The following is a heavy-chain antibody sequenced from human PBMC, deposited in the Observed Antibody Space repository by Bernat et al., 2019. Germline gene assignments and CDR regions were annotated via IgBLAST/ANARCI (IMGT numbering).Heavy chain of an antibody. V-gene: IGHV4-39*01. D-gene: IGHD3-3*01. J-gene: IGHJ3*02. CDR2: IYYSGNT. CDR3: ATPRYYDFWSGYLKPHDAFDI. CDR1: GGSISSSSYY. Sequence: QLQLQESGPGLVKPSETLSLTCTVSGGSISSSSYYWGWIRQPPGKGLEWIGSIYYSGNTYYNPSLKSRVTISVDTSKNQFSLKLSSVTAADTAVYYCATPRYYDFWSGYLKPHDAFDIWGQGTMVTVSS.